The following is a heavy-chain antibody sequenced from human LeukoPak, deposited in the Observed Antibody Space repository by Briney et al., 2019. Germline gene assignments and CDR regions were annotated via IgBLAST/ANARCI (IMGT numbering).Heavy chain of an antibody. CDR3: ARGGSGAHDYGDYIPFDY. CDR2: IYYSGST. J-gene: IGHJ4*02. V-gene: IGHV4-59*01. Sequence: SETLSLTCTVSGGSISSYYWSWIRRPPGKGLEWIGYIYYSGSTNYNPSLKSRVTISVDTSKNQFSLKLSSVTAADTAVYYCARGGSGAHDYGDYIPFDYWGQGTLVTVSS. CDR1: GGSISSYY. D-gene: IGHD4-17*01.